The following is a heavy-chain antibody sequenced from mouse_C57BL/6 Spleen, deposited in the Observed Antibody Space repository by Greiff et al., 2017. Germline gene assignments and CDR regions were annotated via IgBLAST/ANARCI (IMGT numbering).Heavy chain of an antibody. V-gene: IGHV1-20*01. Sequence: EVQLQESGPELVKPGDSVKISCKASGYSFTGYFMNWVMQSHGKSLEWIGRINPYNGDTFYNQKFKGKATLTVDKSSSTAHMELRSLTSEDSAVYYCARSMNSYGSRGFAYWGQGTLVTVSA. CDR2: INPYNGDT. CDR1: GYSFTGYF. J-gene: IGHJ3*01. D-gene: IGHD1-1*01. CDR3: ARSMNSYGSRGFAY.